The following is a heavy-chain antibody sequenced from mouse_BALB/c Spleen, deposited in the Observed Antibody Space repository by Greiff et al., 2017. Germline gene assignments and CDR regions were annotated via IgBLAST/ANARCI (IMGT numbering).Heavy chain of an antibody. CDR1: GYTFSSYW. V-gene: IGHV1-9*01. CDR3: ARYRGAMDY. Sequence: VQLQQSGAELMKPGASVKISCKATGYTFSSYWIEWVKQRPGHGLEWIGEILPGSGSTNYYEKFKGKATFTADTSSNTAYMQLSSLTSEDSAVYYCARYRGAMDYWGQGTSVTVSS. D-gene: IGHD2-14*01. CDR2: ILPGSGST. J-gene: IGHJ4*01.